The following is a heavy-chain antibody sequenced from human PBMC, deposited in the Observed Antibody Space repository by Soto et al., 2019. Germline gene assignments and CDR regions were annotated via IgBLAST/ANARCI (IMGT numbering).Heavy chain of an antibody. V-gene: IGHV1-3*01. D-gene: IGHD2-21*02. CDR3: ARAAPLGRVVTAIPFDY. CDR1: GYTFTSYA. CDR2: INAGNGNT. Sequence: GASVKVSCKASGYTFTSYAMHWVRQAPGQRLEWMGWINAGNGNTKYSQKFQGRVTITRDTSASTACMELSSLRSEDTAVYYCARAAPLGRVVTAIPFDYWGQGTLVTVSS. J-gene: IGHJ4*02.